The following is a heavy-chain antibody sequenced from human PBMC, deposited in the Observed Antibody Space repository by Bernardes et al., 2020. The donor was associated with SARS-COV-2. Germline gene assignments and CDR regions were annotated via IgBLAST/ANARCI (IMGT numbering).Heavy chain of an antibody. CDR1: GFIFSSYW. V-gene: IGHV3-74*01. J-gene: IGHJ4*02. CDR2: INGDGRTL. Sequence: GGSLRLSCEASGFIFSSYWTHWIRQVPGKGLVWVSRINGDGRTLNYADSVKGRFTISRDNARNTLYLQMTGLRAEDTAIYYCARGSGNYYFDYWGPGTLVTVSS. CDR3: ARGSGNYYFDY. D-gene: IGHD1-26*01.